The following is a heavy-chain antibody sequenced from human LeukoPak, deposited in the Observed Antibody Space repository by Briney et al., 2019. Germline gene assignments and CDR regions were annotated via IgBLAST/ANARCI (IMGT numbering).Heavy chain of an antibody. J-gene: IGHJ4*02. CDR1: GFTFISYA. CDR2: ISGRGGST. Sequence: GGSLRLSCAASGFTFISYAMSWVRQAPGKGLEWVSGISGRGGSTYYADSVKGRFTISRGNSKKTLYLQMNSLRAEDTAVYYCAKAGGDNWNTTFFDYWGQGTLVTVSS. CDR3: AKAGGDNWNTTFFDY. V-gene: IGHV3-23*01. D-gene: IGHD1/OR15-1a*01.